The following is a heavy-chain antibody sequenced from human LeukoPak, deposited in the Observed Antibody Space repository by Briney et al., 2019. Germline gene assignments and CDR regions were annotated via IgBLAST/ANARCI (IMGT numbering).Heavy chain of an antibody. Sequence: GGSLRLSCAASGFIFNTFSMNWVRQAPGKGLEWISYISSSGNTIYYADSVKGRFTISRDNAKNSLYLQMNSLRADDTALYYCARVRGLVAAGHYSDYWGQGTLVTISS. CDR2: ISSSGNTI. D-gene: IGHD6-13*01. V-gene: IGHV3-48*01. J-gene: IGHJ4*02. CDR3: ARVRGLVAAGHYSDY. CDR1: GFIFNTFS.